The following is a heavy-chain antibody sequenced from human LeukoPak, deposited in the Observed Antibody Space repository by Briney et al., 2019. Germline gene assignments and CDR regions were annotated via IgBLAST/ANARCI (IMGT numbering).Heavy chain of an antibody. D-gene: IGHD6-13*01. CDR1: GGSISNYY. CDR3: ARNLIPEQLVLNF. V-gene: IGHV4-59*01. CDR2: IYYTGST. J-gene: IGHJ4*02. Sequence: RTSETLSLTCTVSGGSISNYYWNWIRQPPGKGLEWIGYIYYTGSTNYNPSLKSRATMSVDTSKNQFSLNLKSVTPEDTAVYYCARNLIPEQLVLNFWGQGTLVTVSS.